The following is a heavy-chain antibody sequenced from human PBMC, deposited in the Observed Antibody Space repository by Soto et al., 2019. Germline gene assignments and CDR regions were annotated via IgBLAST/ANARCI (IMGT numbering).Heavy chain of an antibody. CDR1: GFTFSNAW. V-gene: IGHV3-15*07. J-gene: IGHJ6*02. Sequence: GGSLRLSCAASGFTFSNAWMNWVRQAPGKGLEWVGRIKSKTDGGTTDYAAPVKGRFTISRDDSKNTLYLQMNSLKTEDTAVYYCTTDDSGKNIAVAGVWYYYYGMDVWGQGTTVTVSS. CDR2: IKSKTDGGTT. D-gene: IGHD6-19*01. CDR3: TTDDSGKNIAVAGVWYYYYGMDV.